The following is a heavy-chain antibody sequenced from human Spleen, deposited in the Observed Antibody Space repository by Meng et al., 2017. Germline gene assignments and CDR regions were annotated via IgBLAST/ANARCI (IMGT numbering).Heavy chain of an antibody. Sequence: QGQMQESRPRPVQASGSLALTCAGSGRFIVSTNWCSWVRETPGEGLEWIGEIYDSGNTNYNPSLKSRVTISVDKSKNQFSLKLSSVTAADTAVYYCARVRYTRWDYYFDSWGQGTLVTVSS. J-gene: IGHJ4*02. V-gene: IGHV4-4*02. D-gene: IGHD1-26*01. CDR1: GRFIVSTNW. CDR2: IYDSGNT. CDR3: ARVRYTRWDYYFDS.